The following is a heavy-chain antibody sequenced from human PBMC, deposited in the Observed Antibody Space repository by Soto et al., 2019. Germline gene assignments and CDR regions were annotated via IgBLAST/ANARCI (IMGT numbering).Heavy chain of an antibody. D-gene: IGHD2-2*02. V-gene: IGHV1-69*06. CDR3: ARYCSSTSCYSNYHYYGMDV. J-gene: IGHJ6*02. CDR2: IIPIFGTA. CDR1: GGTFSSYA. Sequence: SVKVSCKASGGTFSSYAISWVRQAPGQGLEWMGGIIPIFGTANYAQKFQGRVTITADKSTSTAYMELSSLRSEDTAVYYCARYCSSTSCYSNYHYYGMDVWGQGTTVTVSS.